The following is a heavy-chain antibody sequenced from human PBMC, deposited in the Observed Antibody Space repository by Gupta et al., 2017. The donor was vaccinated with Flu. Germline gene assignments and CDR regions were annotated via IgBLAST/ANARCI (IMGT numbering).Heavy chain of an antibody. CDR1: GVTFNNYA. Sequence: QVQLVQSGAEAKKPGSSVKVSCEASGVTFNNYAIGGVRQAPGQGLKWMGEIIPLFDTANYAQKFQGKVTITADKSTTISYMELSSLRSEDTAVYYCATYNNGWYFFDFWGQGTLVTVSS. CDR2: IIPLFDTA. V-gene: IGHV1-69*06. D-gene: IGHD6-19*01. J-gene: IGHJ4*02. CDR3: ATYNNGWYFFDF.